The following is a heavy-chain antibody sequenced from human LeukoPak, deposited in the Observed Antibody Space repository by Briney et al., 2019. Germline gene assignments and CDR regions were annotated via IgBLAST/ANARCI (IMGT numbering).Heavy chain of an antibody. CDR2: IIPIFGTA. CDR3: ARGCSSTSCYSYTNTPPYNWFDP. CDR1: GGTFSSYA. J-gene: IGHJ5*02. Sequence: SVKVSCKASGGTFSSYAISWVRQAPGQGLEWMGGIIPIFGTANYAQKFQGRVTITADESTSTAYMELSSLRSEDTAVYYCARGCSSTSCYSYTNTPPYNWFDPWGQGTLVTVSS. D-gene: IGHD2-2*01. V-gene: IGHV1-69*13.